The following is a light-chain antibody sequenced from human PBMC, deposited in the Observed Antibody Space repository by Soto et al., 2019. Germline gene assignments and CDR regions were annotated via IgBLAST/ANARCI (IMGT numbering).Light chain of an antibody. CDR3: QQYTHWPVWS. CDR2: GPS. V-gene: IGKV3-15*01. CDR1: QSISSN. J-gene: IGKJ1*01. Sequence: EIVLTQSPATLSVSPGERAALSCRASQSISSNLAWYQQKPGQAPRLLIYGPSTRATGVPARFSGSGSGTEFTLTISSLQPEDFAMYYCQQYTHWPVWSFGQGTKVEIK.